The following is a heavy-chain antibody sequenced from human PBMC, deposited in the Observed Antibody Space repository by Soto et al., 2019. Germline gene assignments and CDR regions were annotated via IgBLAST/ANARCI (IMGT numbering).Heavy chain of an antibody. Sequence: QVQLVQSGAEVEKPGSSVKVSCTTFGGTFSHHAINWVRQAPGQGLEWLGGIIPIYGAPNYAQKFQGRVAITADESTSTVYMELSSLTSEDTAVYYCAKEPGPSSWYAGNQYGLGVWGQGTTVTVS. D-gene: IGHD6-13*01. V-gene: IGHV1-69*01. CDR1: GGTFSHHA. CDR3: AKEPGPSSWYAGNQYGLGV. CDR2: IIPIYGAP. J-gene: IGHJ6*02.